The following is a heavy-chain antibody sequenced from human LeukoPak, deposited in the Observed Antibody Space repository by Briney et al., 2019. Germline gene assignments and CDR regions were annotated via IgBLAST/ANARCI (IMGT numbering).Heavy chain of an antibody. J-gene: IGHJ4*02. CDR2: ISGSGGST. V-gene: IGHV3-23*01. CDR1: GFTFSSYA. Sequence: GGSLRLSCAASGFTFSSYAMSWVRQAPGKGLEWVSAISGSGGSTYYADSVRGRFTISRDNSKNTLYLQMNSLRAEDTAVYYCAKDPSYYYDSSGYYHYWGQGTLVTVSS. CDR3: AKDPSYYYDSSGYYHY. D-gene: IGHD3-22*01.